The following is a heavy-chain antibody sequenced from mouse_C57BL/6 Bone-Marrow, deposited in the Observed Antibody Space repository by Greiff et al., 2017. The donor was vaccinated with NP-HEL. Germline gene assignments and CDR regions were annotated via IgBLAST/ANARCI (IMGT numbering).Heavy chain of an antibody. D-gene: IGHD2-1*01. CDR2: INPYNGGT. V-gene: IGHV1-19*01. J-gene: IGHJ4*01. Sequence: VQLQQSGPVLVKPGASVKMSCKASGYTFTDYYMNWVKQSHGKSLEWIGVINPYNGGTSYNQKFKGKATLTVDKSSSTAYMELNSLTSEDSAVYYCARWNGNPGGAMDYWGQGTSVTVSS. CDR1: GYTFTDYY. CDR3: ARWNGNPGGAMDY.